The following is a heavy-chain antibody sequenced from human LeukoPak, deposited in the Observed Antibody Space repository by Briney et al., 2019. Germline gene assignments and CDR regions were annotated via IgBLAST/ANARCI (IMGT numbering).Heavy chain of an antibody. CDR2: VHHSGST. CDR1: GVSIFSYY. J-gene: IGHJ4*02. CDR3: ATGRSIRYFDY. V-gene: IGHV4-59*08. Sequence: SETLSLTCSVSGVSIFSYYWNWIRQPPGKGLEWIGYVHHSGSTNYNPSLKSRVTISVDTSKSQFSLKLSSATAADTAVYYCATGRSIRYFDYWGQGTLLTVSS. D-gene: IGHD3-9*01.